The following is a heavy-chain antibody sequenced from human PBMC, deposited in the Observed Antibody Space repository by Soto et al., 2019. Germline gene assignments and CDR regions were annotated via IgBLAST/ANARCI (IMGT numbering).Heavy chain of an antibody. Sequence: GGSLRLSCAASGFTFSSYGMHWVRQAPGKGLEWVAVIWYDGSNKYYADSVKGRFTISRDNSKNTLYLQMNSLRAEDTAVYYCARSNNIEYFDYYYYMDVWGKGTTVTVSS. CDR2: IWYDGSNK. V-gene: IGHV3-33*01. D-gene: IGHD3-9*01. CDR1: GFTFSSYG. CDR3: ARSNNIEYFDYYYYMDV. J-gene: IGHJ6*03.